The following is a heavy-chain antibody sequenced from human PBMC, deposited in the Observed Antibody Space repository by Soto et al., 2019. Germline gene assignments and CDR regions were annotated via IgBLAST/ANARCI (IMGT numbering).Heavy chain of an antibody. J-gene: IGHJ6*02. V-gene: IGHV1-18*01. Sequence: QVQLVQSGGEVKKPGASVKVSCKASGYTFSSYGINWVRQAPGQGLEWLGWISPYDGNTKYAQILQGRVSMTTDTSPKTVYMEVRRLRSDDTAVYDCARGGSYDSSGSRNYHYYGMNVWGQGTTVTVSS. CDR2: ISPYDGNT. CDR1: GYTFSSYG. CDR3: ARGGSYDSSGSRNYHYYGMNV. D-gene: IGHD3-22*01.